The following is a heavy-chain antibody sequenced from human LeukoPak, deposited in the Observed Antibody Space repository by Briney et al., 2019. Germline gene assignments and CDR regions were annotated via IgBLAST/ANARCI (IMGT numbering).Heavy chain of an antibody. V-gene: IGHV1-8*03. CDR3: ARGRLVTIFGVVIRDWFDP. Sequence: GASVTVSCKASGYTFTSYDINWVRQATGQGLEWMGWMNPNSGNTGYAQKFQGRVTITRNTSISTAYMELSSLRSEDTAVYYCARGRLVTIFGVVIRDWFDPWGQGTLVTVSS. J-gene: IGHJ5*02. CDR2: MNPNSGNT. D-gene: IGHD3-3*01. CDR1: GYTFTSYD.